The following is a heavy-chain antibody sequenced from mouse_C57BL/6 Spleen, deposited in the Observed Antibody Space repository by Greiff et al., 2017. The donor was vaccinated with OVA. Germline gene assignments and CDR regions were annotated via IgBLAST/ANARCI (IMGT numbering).Heavy chain of an antibody. CDR2: IYPGSGNT. J-gene: IGHJ1*03. Sequence: QVQLKESGPELVKPGASVKISCKASGYSFTSYYIHWVKQRPGQGLEWIGWIYPGSGNTKYNEKFKGKATLTADTSSSTAYMQLSSLTSEDSAVYYCARDYYGSSSPYFDVWGTGTTVTVSS. CDR3: ARDYYGSSSPYFDV. D-gene: IGHD1-1*01. V-gene: IGHV1-66*01. CDR1: GYSFTSYY.